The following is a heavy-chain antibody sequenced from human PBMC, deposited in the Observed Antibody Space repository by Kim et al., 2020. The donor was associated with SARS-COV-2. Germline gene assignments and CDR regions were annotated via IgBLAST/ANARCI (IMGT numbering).Heavy chain of an antibody. CDR1: GFAFSSYA. D-gene: IGHD3-22*01. CDR3: AKDRYDSSGSRYDY. CDR2: ISGSGGTT. V-gene: IGHV3-23*01. J-gene: IGHJ4*02. Sequence: GGSLRLSCAASGFAFSSYAMSWVRQAPGKGLEWVSAISGSGGTTYYPDSEKGRFSISRDNSKNTLYMQMNSLRAEDTAVYYCAKDRYDSSGSRYDYWGQGTLVTVSS.